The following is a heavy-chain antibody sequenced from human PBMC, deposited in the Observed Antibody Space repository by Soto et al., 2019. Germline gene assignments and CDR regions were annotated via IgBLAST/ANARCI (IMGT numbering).Heavy chain of an antibody. CDR1: GFTFSTYT. CDR3: AKARCSTTNCYVPDY. CDR2: ISGSGGSP. D-gene: IGHD2-2*01. Sequence: PGGSLRLSCAASGFTFSTYTMRRVRQAPGKGLEWVSAISGSGGSPSYADSVQGRFTISRDNPKNTLYLQMNSLRVEDTAMYYCAKARCSTTNCYVPDYWGQGTLVTVSS. J-gene: IGHJ4*02. V-gene: IGHV3-23*01.